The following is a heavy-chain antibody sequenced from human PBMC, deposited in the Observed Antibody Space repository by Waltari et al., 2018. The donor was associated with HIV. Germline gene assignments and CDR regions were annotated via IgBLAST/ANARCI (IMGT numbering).Heavy chain of an antibody. J-gene: IGHJ4*02. V-gene: IGHV1-18*01. D-gene: IGHD3-22*01. CDR1: GSTFMHYG. CDR2: ISGYNGDT. CDR3: ARDHYYGSSGYYSDY. Sequence: QIHLVQSRAALRQPPASVTISCTASGSTFMHYGFSWVRQAPGQGLEWMGWISGYNGDTKYAQKVRGRVTMTTDTSTSTAYLEMGSLRFDDTAVYYCARDHYYGSSGYYSDYWGQGTLVTVSS.